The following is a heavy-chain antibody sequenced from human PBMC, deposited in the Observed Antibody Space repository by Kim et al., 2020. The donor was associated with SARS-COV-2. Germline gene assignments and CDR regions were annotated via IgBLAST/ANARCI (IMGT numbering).Heavy chain of an antibody. CDR1: GFTFSSYG. Sequence: GGSLRLSCAASGFTFSSYGMHWVRQAPGKGLEWVAMIYYDGNNKQYADSVKGRFTISRHNSENTLFLQMNILRADDTAVYYCARSSPPASFWPVDHWGQ. J-gene: IGHJ4*02. CDR2: IYYDGNNK. CDR3: ARSSPPASFWPVDH. D-gene: IGHD2-2*01. V-gene: IGHV3-33*01.